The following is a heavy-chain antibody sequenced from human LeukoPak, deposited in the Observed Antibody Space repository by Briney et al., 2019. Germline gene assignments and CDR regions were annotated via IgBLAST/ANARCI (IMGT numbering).Heavy chain of an antibody. CDR2: ISSSSRSI. V-gene: IGHV3-21*01. J-gene: IGHJ5*01. CDR3: ARERSGPAARVHNWFDS. CDR1: GFTFSGYN. Sequence: GGSLRLVCAPSGFTFSGYNMGWVRQAPGKGLEWVSSISSSSRSIYYADSLKGRFTIARDNTKNSLYLQMNSLRVEDTAVYYCARERSGPAARVHNWFDSWGQGTLVIVSS. D-gene: IGHD6-25*01.